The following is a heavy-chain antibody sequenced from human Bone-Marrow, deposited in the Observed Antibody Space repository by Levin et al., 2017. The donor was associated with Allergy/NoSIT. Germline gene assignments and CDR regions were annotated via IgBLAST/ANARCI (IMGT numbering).Heavy chain of an antibody. CDR3: ARDPAVAIPVLRNGDSTSALLDY. V-gene: IGHV1-46*01. CDR2: INPSGGST. J-gene: IGHJ4*02. CDR1: GYTFTSYY. Sequence: ASVKVSCKASGYTFTSYYMHWVRQAPGQGLEWMGIINPSGGSTSYAQKFQGRVTMTRDTSTSTVYMELSSLRSEDTAVYYCARDPAVAIPVLRNGDSTSALLDYWGQGTLVTVSS. D-gene: IGHD4-17*01.